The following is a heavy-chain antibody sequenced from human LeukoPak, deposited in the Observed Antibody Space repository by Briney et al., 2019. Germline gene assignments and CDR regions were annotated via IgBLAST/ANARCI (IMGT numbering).Heavy chain of an antibody. V-gene: IGHV3-74*01. CDR2: INSDGSST. D-gene: IGHD6-19*01. CDR1: GFTFSSYW. J-gene: IGHJ6*03. CDR3: ARDGWGFDPLRYYYYYMDV. Sequence: GGSLRLSCAASGFTFSSYWMHWVRQAPGKGLVWVSRINSDGSSTSYADSVKGRFTISRDNAKNTLYLQMNSLRAEDTAVYYCARDGWGFDPLRYYYYYMDVWGKGTTVTISS.